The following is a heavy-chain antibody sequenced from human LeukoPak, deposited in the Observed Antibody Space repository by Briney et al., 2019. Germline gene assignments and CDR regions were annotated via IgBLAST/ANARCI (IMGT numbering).Heavy chain of an antibody. CDR1: GFIFSTYV. CDR3: AKDSLADIDY. Sequence: GGSLRLSCAACGFIFSTYVMYWVRQAPGKGLEWVAFIRHDGSIKNYADSVKGRSTISRDNSKNTLYLQMNSLRAEDTAVYYCAKDSLADIDYWGQGTLVTVSS. J-gene: IGHJ4*02. D-gene: IGHD3-16*01. CDR2: IRHDGSIK. V-gene: IGHV3-30*02.